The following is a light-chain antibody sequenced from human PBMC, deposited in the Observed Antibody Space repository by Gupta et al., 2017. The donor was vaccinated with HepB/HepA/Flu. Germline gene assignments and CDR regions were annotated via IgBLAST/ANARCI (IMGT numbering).Light chain of an antibody. J-gene: IGLJ3*02. CDR3: GAWDDRVNSVV. CDR1: RSNIGSNP. CDR2: SYD. Sequence: QSVVTQPPSASGTPGQRVTISCSGSRSNIGSNPVGWYQQLPGTAPKLLMLSYDQRPSGVPDRFAATKSGNSDSRVIRGLQPEDEADSQCGAWDDRVNSVVFGGGTKLSVL. V-gene: IGLV1-44*01.